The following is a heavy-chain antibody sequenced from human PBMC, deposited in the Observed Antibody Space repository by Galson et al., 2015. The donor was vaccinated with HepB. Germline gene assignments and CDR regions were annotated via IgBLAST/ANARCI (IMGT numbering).Heavy chain of an antibody. CDR1: GFTFSSYS. CDR2: ISSSSSYI. CDR3: ARARGGGIAVAGLLDY. Sequence: SLRLSCAASGFTFSSYSMNWVRQAPGKGLEWVSSISSSSSYIYYADSVKGRFTISRDNAKNSLYLQMNSLRAEDTAVYYCARARGGGIAVAGLLDYWGQGTPVTVSS. D-gene: IGHD6-13*01. J-gene: IGHJ4*02. V-gene: IGHV3-21*01.